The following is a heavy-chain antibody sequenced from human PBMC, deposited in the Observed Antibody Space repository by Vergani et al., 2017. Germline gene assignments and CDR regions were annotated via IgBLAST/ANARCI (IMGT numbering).Heavy chain of an antibody. CDR1: GGSISSSSYY. V-gene: IGHV4-39*07. CDR3: ARYLTVYYYGSWSYSPFDY. CDR2: IYYSGST. Sequence: QLQLQESGPGLVKPSETLSLTCTVSGGSISSSSYYWGWIRQPPGKGLEWIGSIYYSGSTYYNPSLKSRVTISVDTSKNQFSLKLSSVTAADTAVYYCARYLTVYYYGSWSYSPFDYWGQGTLVTVSS. J-gene: IGHJ4*02. D-gene: IGHD3-10*01.